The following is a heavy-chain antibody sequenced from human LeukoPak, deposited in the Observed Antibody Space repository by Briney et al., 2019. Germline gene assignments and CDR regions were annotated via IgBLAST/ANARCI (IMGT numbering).Heavy chain of an antibody. CDR1: GFSFSSYS. CDR2: ISSASTSI. V-gene: IGHV3-21*01. Sequence: PGGSLRVSCAASGFSFSSYSMDWVRQAPGKGLEWVSSISSASTSIYYADSVKGRFTISRDNAKNSLYLQMNSLRAEDTAVYYCARVTGTTAGDHWGQGTLVSVSS. CDR3: ARVTGTTAGDH. D-gene: IGHD1-1*01. J-gene: IGHJ4*02.